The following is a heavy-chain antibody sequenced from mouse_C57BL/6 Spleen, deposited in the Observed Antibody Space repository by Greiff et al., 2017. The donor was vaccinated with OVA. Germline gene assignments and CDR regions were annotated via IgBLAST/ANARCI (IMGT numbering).Heavy chain of an antibody. CDR2: INPNNGGT. V-gene: IGHV1-22*01. J-gene: IGHJ2*01. Sequence: EVQLQQSGPELVKPGASVKMSCKASGYTFTDYNMHWVKQSHGKSLEWIGYINPNNGGTSYNQKFKGKATLTVNKSSSTAYMVLRSLTSEDSAVYYCASSAYYSNYGYWGQGTTLTVSS. D-gene: IGHD2-5*01. CDR3: ASSAYYSNYGY. CDR1: GYTFTDYN.